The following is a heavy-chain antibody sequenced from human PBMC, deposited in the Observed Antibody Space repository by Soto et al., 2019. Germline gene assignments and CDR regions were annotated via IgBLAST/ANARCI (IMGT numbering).Heavy chain of an antibody. J-gene: IGHJ4*02. Sequence: SETLSLTCTVSGGSISSSSYYWGWIRQPPGKGLEWIGSIYYSGNTYYNPSLKSRVTISVDTAKNQFSLKLSSVTAADTAVYYCARQYYFGSGSYYHRPFDFWGQGTLVPVSS. CDR1: GGSISSSSYY. D-gene: IGHD3-10*01. V-gene: IGHV4-39*01. CDR2: IYYSGNT. CDR3: ARQYYFGSGSYYHRPFDF.